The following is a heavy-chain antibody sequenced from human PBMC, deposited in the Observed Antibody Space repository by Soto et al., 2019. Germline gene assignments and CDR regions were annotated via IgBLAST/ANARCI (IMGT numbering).Heavy chain of an antibody. J-gene: IGHJ4*02. D-gene: IGHD3-22*01. V-gene: IGHV3-30-3*01. CDR1: GFTFSSYA. CDR2: ISYDGSNK. CDR3: ATRGYYDSSGYAY. Sequence: QVQLVESGGGVVQPGRSLRLSCAASGFTFSSYAMHWVRQAPGKGLEWVAVISYDGSNKYYADSVKGRFTISRDNSKNTLYLQMNSLRDEDTAVYYCATRGYYDSSGYAYWGQGTLVTVSS.